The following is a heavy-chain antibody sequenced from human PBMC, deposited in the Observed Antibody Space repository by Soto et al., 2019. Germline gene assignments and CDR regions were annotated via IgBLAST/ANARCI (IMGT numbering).Heavy chain of an antibody. D-gene: IGHD2-15*01. J-gene: IGHJ5*02. CDR3: VIYIRAAPANWFAP. CDR1: GFTFSHYA. V-gene: IGHV3-23*01. Sequence: GGSLRLSCAASGFTFSHYAMNWVRQAPGKGLEWVSRVSGGGGDTNYADSVKGRFTISSDNSKNTLYLQMNSLRAEDTAVYYCVIYIRAAPANWFAPSGQGIWVTGS. CDR2: VSGGGGDT.